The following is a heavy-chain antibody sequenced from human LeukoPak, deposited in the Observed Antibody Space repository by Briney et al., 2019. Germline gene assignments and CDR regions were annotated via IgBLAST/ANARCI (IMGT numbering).Heavy chain of an antibody. CDR2: INQVASEK. D-gene: IGHD3-10*01. CDR1: GFTISFYW. Sequence: GGSLRLSCAASGFTISFYWMSWVRQAPGKGLEWVANINQVASEKNYVDSVKGRFTISRDNTKNSLYLQMNSVRAEDTAMYYCVRDGGYYGPDSWGQGALVSVSS. CDR3: VRDGGYYGPDS. J-gene: IGHJ4*02. V-gene: IGHV3-7*04.